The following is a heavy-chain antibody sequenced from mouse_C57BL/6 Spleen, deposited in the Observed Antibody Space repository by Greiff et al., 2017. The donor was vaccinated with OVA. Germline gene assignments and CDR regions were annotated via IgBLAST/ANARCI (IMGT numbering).Heavy chain of an antibody. CDR1: GYTFTSYW. CDR3: ARALDGYYICDY. V-gene: IGHV1-64*01. J-gene: IGHJ2*01. D-gene: IGHD2-3*01. Sequence: QVQLQQSGAELVKPGASVKLSCKASGYTFTSYWMHWVKQRPGQGLEWIGMIHPNSGSTNYNEKFKRKATLTVDKSSSTAYMQLSSLTSEDSAVYYCARALDGYYICDYWGQGPTLTVSS. CDR2: IHPNSGST.